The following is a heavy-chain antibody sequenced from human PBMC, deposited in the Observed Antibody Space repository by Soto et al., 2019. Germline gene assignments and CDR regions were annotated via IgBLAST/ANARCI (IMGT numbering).Heavy chain of an antibody. CDR3: AREARPLRPDVYGMDV. CDR1: GFTFSSYA. V-gene: IGHV3-30-3*01. CDR2: ISYDGSNK. J-gene: IGHJ6*02. Sequence: GGSLRLSCAASGFTFSSYAMHWVRQAPGKGLEWVAVISYDGSNKYYADSVKGRFTISRDNSKNTLYLQMNSLRAEDTAVYYCAREARPLRPDVYGMDVWGQGTTVTVSS. D-gene: IGHD3-3*01.